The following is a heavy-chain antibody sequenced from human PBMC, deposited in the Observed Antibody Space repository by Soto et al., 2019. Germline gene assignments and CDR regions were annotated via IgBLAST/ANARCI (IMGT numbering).Heavy chain of an antibody. CDR2: IYWDDDK. V-gene: IGHV2-5*02. CDR1: GFSLSSTRMA. J-gene: IGHJ4*02. D-gene: IGHD2-8*01. Sequence: QITLKESGPTLVKPTQTLTLTCTFSGFSLSSTRMAVGWIRHPPGKALEWLALIYWDDDKRYSPFLKSRLTITKDTTKNQVVLTMSNMDTVDTDRYYCAHIVVDGVGHYFDDWGQGTMVTVSS. CDR3: AHIVVDGVGHYFDD.